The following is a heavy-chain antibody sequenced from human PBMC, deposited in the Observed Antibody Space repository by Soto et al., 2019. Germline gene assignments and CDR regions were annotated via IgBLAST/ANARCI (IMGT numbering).Heavy chain of an antibody. CDR3: ARGRVRHYDFWSGYTYYFDY. CDR2: INHSGST. V-gene: IGHV4-34*01. Sequence: PSETLSLTCAVYGGSFSGYYWSWIRQPPGKGLEWIGEINHSGSTNYNPSLKSRVTISVDTSKNQFSLKLSSVTAADTAVYYCARGRVRHYDFWSGYTYYFDYWGQGTLVTVS. CDR1: GGSFSGYY. J-gene: IGHJ4*02. D-gene: IGHD3-3*01.